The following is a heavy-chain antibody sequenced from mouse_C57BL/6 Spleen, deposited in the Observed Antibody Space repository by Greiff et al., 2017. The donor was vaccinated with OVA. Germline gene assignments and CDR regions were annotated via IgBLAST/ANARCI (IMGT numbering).Heavy chain of an antibody. CDR2: ISSGGGYT. Sequence: EVQGVESGGDLVKPGGSLKLSCAASGFTFSSYGMSWVRQTPDKRLEWVATISSGGGYTSYPDSVKGRVTISRDNAKNTLYLQMSSLKSEDTAMYYCAIYRGYFDDWGQGTTLTVSS. CDR3: AIYRGYFDD. CDR1: GFTFSSYG. V-gene: IGHV5-6*01. D-gene: IGHD1-3*01. J-gene: IGHJ2*01.